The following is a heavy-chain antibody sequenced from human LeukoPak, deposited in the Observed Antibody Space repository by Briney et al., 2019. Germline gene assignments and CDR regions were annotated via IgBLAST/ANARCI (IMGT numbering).Heavy chain of an antibody. CDR2: IYYDGSNK. V-gene: IGHV3-33*01. CDR1: GFTFSRNG. Sequence: PGGSLRLSCAASGFTFSRNGMHWVRQAPGKGLEWVALIYYDGSNKYYVDSVKGRFTISRDNSKNMVYLQMNSLRAEYTAVYYCARDLLYSGSYSWYFDLWGRGTPVTVSS. D-gene: IGHD1-26*01. J-gene: IGHJ2*01. CDR3: ARDLLYSGSYSWYFDL.